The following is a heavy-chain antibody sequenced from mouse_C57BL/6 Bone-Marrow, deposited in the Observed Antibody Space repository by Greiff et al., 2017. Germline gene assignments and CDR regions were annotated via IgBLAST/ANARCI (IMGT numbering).Heavy chain of an antibody. CDR1: GSSLTSYA. J-gene: IGHJ1*03. D-gene: IGHD1-1*01. CDR3: ARKGYGSSYYWYFDV. CDR2: IWTGRGT. V-gene: IGHV2-9-1*01. Sequence: VQGVQSGPGLGAPSPSLSITCTVSGSSLTSYAISWVRQPPGKGLEWLGVIWTGRGTNYNSALKSSLSISKDNSKSQVFIKMNSLQTEDTARYYCARKGYGSSYYWYFDVWGTGTTVTVSS.